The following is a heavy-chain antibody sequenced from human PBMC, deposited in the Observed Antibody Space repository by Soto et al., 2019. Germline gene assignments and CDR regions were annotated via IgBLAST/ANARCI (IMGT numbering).Heavy chain of an antibody. D-gene: IGHD7-27*01. CDR3: ASSLLTPFDY. Sequence: GGSLRLSCAASGFTFSSYWMHWVRQVPGKGLVWVSRINSDGSSTTYADSVKGRFTIPRDNAKNTLYLQMNSLRAEDTAVYYCASSLLTPFDYWGQGTLVTVSS. V-gene: IGHV3-74*01. J-gene: IGHJ4*02. CDR2: INSDGSST. CDR1: GFTFSSYW.